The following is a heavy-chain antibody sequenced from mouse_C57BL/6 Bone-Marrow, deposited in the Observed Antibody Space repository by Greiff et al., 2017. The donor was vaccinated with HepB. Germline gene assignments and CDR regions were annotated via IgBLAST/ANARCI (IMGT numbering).Heavy chain of an antibody. Sequence: EVQGVESGGGLVQPGGSLKLSCAASGFTFSDYYMYWVRQTPEKRLEWVAYISNGGGSTYYPDTVKGRFTISRDNAKNTLYLQMSRLKSEDTAMYYCARQDGHGYPFAYWGQGTLVTVSA. J-gene: IGHJ3*01. CDR3: ARQDGHGYPFAY. V-gene: IGHV5-12*01. D-gene: IGHD2-2*01. CDR2: ISNGGGST. CDR1: GFTFSDYY.